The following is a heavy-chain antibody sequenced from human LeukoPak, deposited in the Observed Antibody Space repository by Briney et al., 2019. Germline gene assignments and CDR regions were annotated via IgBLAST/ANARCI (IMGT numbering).Heavy chain of an antibody. Sequence: SETLSLTCTVSGGSISSYYWSWIRQPPGKGLEWIGYIYYSGSTNYNPSLKSRVTISVDTSKNQFSLKLSSVTAADTAVYYCARDPDIVVVPAAMGFDPWGQGTLVTVSS. J-gene: IGHJ5*02. CDR3: ARDPDIVVVPAAMGFDP. D-gene: IGHD2-2*01. CDR2: IYYSGST. V-gene: IGHV4-59*12. CDR1: GGSISSYY.